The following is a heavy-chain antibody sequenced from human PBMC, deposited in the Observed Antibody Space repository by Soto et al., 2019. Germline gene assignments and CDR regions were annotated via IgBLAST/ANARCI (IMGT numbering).Heavy chain of an antibody. D-gene: IGHD3-3*01. CDR1: GFTFSSYS. J-gene: IGHJ6*02. V-gene: IGHV3-21*01. Sequence: PGGSLRLSCAASGFTFSSYSMNWVRQAPGKGLEWVSSISSSSSYIYYADSVKGRFTISRDNAKNSLYLQMNSLRAEDTAVYYCARDFGLGMAESGYYYGMDVWGQGTTVTVSS. CDR2: ISSSSSYI. CDR3: ARDFGLGMAESGYYYGMDV.